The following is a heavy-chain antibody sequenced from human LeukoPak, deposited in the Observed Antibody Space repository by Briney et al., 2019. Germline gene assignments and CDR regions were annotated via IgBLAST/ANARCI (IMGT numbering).Heavy chain of an antibody. CDR1: GYSFSSYW. CDR2: IYPGDTDA. Sequence: GESLQISCKGSGYSFSSYWIGWVRQMPGNGLEWMGIIYPGDTDARYSPSFQGQVTISADKSISTAYLQWSSLKASDTAMYYCARAIGCSGGTCYFFDNWGQGTLVTVSS. V-gene: IGHV5-51*01. CDR3: ARAIGCSGGTCYFFDN. J-gene: IGHJ4*02. D-gene: IGHD2-15*01.